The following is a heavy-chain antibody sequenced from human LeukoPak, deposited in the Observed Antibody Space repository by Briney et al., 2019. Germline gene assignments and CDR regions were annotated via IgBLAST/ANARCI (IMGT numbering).Heavy chain of an antibody. D-gene: IGHD2-8*01. CDR2: ISTDTYTM. V-gene: IGHV3-48*01. CDR1: GFTFSSYS. CDR3: ASLHQAGVLGH. Sequence: PGGSLRLSCAASGFTFSSYSMNWVRQAPGKGLEWVSYISTDTYTMYYADSVKGRFTISRDNAKNSLYLQMNSLRVEDTAVYYCASLHQAGVLGHWGQGTLVTVSS. J-gene: IGHJ4*02.